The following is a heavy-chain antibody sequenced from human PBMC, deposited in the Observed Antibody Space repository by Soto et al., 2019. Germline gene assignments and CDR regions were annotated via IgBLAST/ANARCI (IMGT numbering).Heavy chain of an antibody. D-gene: IGHD2-21*02. CDR3: AKATVVTASPNY. V-gene: IGHV3-23*01. J-gene: IGHJ4*02. CDR2: ISGSGGST. Sequence: GGSLRLSCAASGFTFSIYAISWVRQAPGKGLEWVSAISGSGGSTYYADSVKGRFTISRDNSKNTLYLQMNSLRAEDTAVYYCAKATVVTASPNYWGQGTLVTVSS. CDR1: GFTFSIYA.